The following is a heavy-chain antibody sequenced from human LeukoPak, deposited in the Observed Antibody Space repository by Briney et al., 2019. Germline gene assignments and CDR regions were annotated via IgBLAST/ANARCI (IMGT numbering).Heavy chain of an antibody. CDR2: IYYSGST. Sequence: PSETLSLTCTVSGGSISSYYWSWIRQPPGKGLEWIGYIYYSGSTNYNPSLKSRVTISVDTSKNQFSLKLSSVTAADTAVYYCARGHWGSHYFDYWGQGTLVTVSS. CDR1: GGSISSYY. J-gene: IGHJ4*02. V-gene: IGHV4-59*12. CDR3: ARGHWGSHYFDY. D-gene: IGHD7-27*01.